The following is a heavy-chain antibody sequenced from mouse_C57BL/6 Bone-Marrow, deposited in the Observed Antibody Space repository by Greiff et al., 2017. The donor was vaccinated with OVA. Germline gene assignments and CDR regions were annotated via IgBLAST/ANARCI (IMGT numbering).Heavy chain of an antibody. V-gene: IGHV5-15*01. D-gene: IGHD1-1*01. J-gene: IGHJ4*01. CDR3: ARTGSSPSYAMDY. CDR2: ISNLAYSI. CDR1: GFTFSDYG. Sequence: DVQLVESGGGLVQPGGSLKLSCAASGFTFSDYGMAWVRQAPRKGPEWVAFISNLAYSIYYADTVTGRFTISRENAKNTLYLEMSSLRSEDTAMYYCARTGSSPSYAMDYWGQGTSVTVSS.